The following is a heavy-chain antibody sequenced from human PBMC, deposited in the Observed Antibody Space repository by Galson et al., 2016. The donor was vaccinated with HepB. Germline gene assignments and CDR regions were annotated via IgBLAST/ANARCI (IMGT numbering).Heavy chain of an antibody. V-gene: IGHV1-69*13. J-gene: IGHJ2*01. CDR2: IIPIYGRS. D-gene: IGHD2-21*02. CDR3: ARDRVVCDRDCSTSGYFDL. Sequence: SVKVSCKASGGTFSNYAISWVRQAPGQGLEWMGGIIPIYGRSNYAQKFQGRGTITADESTSIAYMEVSRLKSEDTAVYYCARDRVVCDRDCSTSGYFDLWGGGTLVTVSS. CDR1: GGTFSNYA.